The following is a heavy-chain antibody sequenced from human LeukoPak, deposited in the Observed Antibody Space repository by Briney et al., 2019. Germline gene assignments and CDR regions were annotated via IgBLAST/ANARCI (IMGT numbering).Heavy chain of an antibody. J-gene: IGHJ4*02. CDR2: TYYRSKWYN. Sequence: SQTLSLTCAISGDSVSSNSVAWNWIRQSPSRGLEWLGRTYYRSKWYNDYAVSVKSRITINTDTSKNQFSLHLNSVTPEDTAVYYCARDPGISWFGIDYWGQGTLVTVSS. CDR1: GDSVSSNSVA. CDR3: ARDPGISWFGIDY. V-gene: IGHV6-1*01. D-gene: IGHD6-13*01.